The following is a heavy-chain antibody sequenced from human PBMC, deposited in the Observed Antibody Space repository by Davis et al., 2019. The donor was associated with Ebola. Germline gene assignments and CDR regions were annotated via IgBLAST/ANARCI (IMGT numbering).Heavy chain of an antibody. D-gene: IGHD6-13*01. CDR2: IYYSGST. CDR3: ARRGTSSWYAGWFDP. V-gene: IGHV4-61*01. J-gene: IGHJ5*02. CDR1: GGSVSSGSYY. Sequence: MPGGSLRLSCTVSGGSVSSGSYYWSWIRQPPGKGLEWIGYIYYSGSTNYNPSLKSRVTISVDTSKNQFSLKLSSVTAADTAMYYCARRGTSSWYAGWFDPWGQGTLVTVSS.